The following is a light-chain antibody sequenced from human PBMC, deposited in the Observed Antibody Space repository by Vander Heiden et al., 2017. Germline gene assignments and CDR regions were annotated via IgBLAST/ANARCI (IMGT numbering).Light chain of an antibody. CDR3: QQYNRAWT. CDR2: EAS. J-gene: IGKJ1*01. Sequence: DIQMTQSPSILSASVGDRVIITCRASQTISNWLAWYQVKPGKAPKLLIREASSLERGVPLRFSGGGSGTDFTLTISSLQPDDFATYYCQQYNRAWTFGQGT. CDR1: QTISNW. V-gene: IGKV1-5*03.